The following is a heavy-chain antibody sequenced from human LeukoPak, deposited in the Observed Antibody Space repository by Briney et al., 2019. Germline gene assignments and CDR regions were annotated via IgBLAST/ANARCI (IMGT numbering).Heavy chain of an antibody. V-gene: IGHV3-23*01. D-gene: IGHD3-10*01. CDR1: GFTFSSYA. CDR3: AKHRGVHPPYYMDV. Sequence: PGGALRLSCAASGFTFSSYAISWVRQGPGQGLQWVSLLHNDGVTTYYADSVRGRFTISRDNSNNTLYLKMNILRAEDTAIYYCAKHRGVHPPYYMDVWGKGTTVTVSS. CDR2: LHNDGVTT. J-gene: IGHJ6*03.